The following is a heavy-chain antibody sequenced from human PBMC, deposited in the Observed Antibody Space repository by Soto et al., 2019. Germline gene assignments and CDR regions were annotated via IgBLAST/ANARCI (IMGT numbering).Heavy chain of an antibody. CDR2: IYYSGST. V-gene: IGHV4-59*01. CDR3: AREIRDYDFWSGYYTTISTWFAP. Sequence: SETLSLTCTVSGGSISSYYWSWIRQPPGKGLEWIGYIYYSGSTNYNPSLKSRVTISVDTSKNQFSLKLSSVTAADTAVYYCAREIRDYDFWSGYYTTISTWFAPWGQGTLSPSPQ. J-gene: IGHJ5*02. D-gene: IGHD3-3*01. CDR1: GGSISSYY.